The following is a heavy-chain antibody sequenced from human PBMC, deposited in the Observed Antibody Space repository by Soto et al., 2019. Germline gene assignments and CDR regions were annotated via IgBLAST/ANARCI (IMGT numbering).Heavy chain of an antibody. V-gene: IGHV2-5*02. Sequence: SGPTLVNPTQTLTLTCTFSGFSLTTFGEGVGWIRQPPGKALEWLALIYWDDDKRQSPSLKSRLTITKDTTKNQVVLSLTNMDTVDTATYYCAHRLLVIRYLDIGLFDYCGQGSLVPVYS. CDR3: AHRLLVIRYLDIGLFDY. CDR2: IYWDDDK. J-gene: IGHJ4*02. D-gene: IGHD3-9*01. CDR1: GFSLTTFGEG.